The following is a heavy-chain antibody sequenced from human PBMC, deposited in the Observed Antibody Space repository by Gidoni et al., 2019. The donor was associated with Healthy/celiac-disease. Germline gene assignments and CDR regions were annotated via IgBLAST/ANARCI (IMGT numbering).Heavy chain of an antibody. CDR3: ARDRDGYNYHIYGMDV. J-gene: IGHJ6*02. CDR1: SYA. V-gene: IGHV3-30-3*01. Sequence: SYAMHWVRQAPGKGLEWVAVISYDGSNKYYADSVKGRYTISRDNSKNTLYLQMNSLRAEDTAVYYCARDRDGYNYHIYGMDVWGQGTTVTVSS. CDR2: ISYDGSNK. D-gene: IGHD5-12*01.